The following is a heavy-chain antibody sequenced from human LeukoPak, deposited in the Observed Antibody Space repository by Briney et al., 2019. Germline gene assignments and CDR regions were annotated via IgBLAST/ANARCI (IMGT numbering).Heavy chain of an antibody. CDR2: IYTSGST. J-gene: IGHJ6*03. CDR1: GGSISSYY. V-gene: IGHV4-4*07. CDR3: ARDQEAYCSSTSCYEYYYYMDV. Sequence: SETLSLTCTVSGGSISSYYRSWIRQPAGKGLEWIGRIYTSGSTNYNPSPKRRGTIIVDTSKNQSPLKLSSVTAADTAVYYCARDQEAYCSSTSCYEYYYYMDVWGKGTTVTISS. D-gene: IGHD2-2*01.